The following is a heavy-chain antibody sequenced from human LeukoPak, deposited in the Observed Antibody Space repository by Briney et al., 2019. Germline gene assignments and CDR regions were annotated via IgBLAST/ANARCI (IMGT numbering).Heavy chain of an antibody. J-gene: IGHJ4*02. CDR1: CFTFSSYG. CDR3: AKDLPPFAGVVVPAGTE. Sequence: PGGSLRLSCASSCFTFSSYGMHWVRQAPGKGLEWVAFIRYDGSNKYYADSVKGRFTISRDNSKNTLYLQMNSLRAEDTAVYYCAKDLPPFAGVVVPAGTEWGQGTLVTVSS. D-gene: IGHD2-2*01. V-gene: IGHV3-30*02. CDR2: IRYDGSNK.